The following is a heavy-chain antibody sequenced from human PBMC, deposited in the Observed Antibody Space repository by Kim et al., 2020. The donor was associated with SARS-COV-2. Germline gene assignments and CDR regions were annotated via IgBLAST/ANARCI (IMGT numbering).Heavy chain of an antibody. CDR1: GGSISSYY. CDR2: IYYSGST. D-gene: IGHD3-3*01. V-gene: IGHV4-59*01. CDR3: ARASQTFGGSGYYIRGVRYYYYGMDV. J-gene: IGHJ6*02. Sequence: SETLSLTCTVSGGSISSYYWSWIRQPPGKGLEWIGYIYYSGSTNYNPSLKSRVTISVDTSKNQFSLKLSSVTAADTAVYYCARASQTFGGSGYYIRGVRYYYYGMDVWGQGTTVTVSS.